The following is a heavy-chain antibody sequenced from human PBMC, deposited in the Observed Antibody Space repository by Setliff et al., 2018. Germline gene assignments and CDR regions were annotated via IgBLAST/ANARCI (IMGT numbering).Heavy chain of an antibody. CDR2: ISHSANK. CDR3: AREPTRTGGFYYLDV. Sequence: SETLSLTCTVSGGSISDNNYYWGWIRQSPGKELEWIGGISHSANKYYNPSFRTGVTISVDMSKNQFFLNLDSVTAADTALYYCAREPTRTGGFYYLDVWGEGTTVTVSS. V-gene: IGHV4-39*02. J-gene: IGHJ6*03. CDR1: GGSISDNNYY. D-gene: IGHD2-2*01.